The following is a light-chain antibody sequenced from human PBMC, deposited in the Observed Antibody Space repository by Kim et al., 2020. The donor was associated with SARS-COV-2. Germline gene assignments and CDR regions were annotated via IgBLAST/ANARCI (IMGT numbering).Light chain of an antibody. V-gene: IGLV3-9*01. CDR1: NIGSKK. CDR2: RDS. Sequence: LGQKARMTCGGNNIGSKKVHWYQQKPGQAPVLVIYRDSNRPSGIPERFSGSNAGNTATLTISRAQAGDEADYYCQVWDSSTEAVVFGGGTQLTVL. CDR3: QVWDSSTEAVV. J-gene: IGLJ2*01.